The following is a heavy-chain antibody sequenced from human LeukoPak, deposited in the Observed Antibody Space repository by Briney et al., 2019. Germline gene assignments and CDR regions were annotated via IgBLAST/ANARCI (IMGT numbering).Heavy chain of an antibody. V-gene: IGHV4-30-2*01. J-gene: IGHJ6*02. Sequence: ASQTLSLTCTVSGGSISSGGYSWSWIRQPPGKGLEWIGEINHSGSTNYNPSLKSRVTISVDTSKNQFSLKLSSVTAADTAVYYCARSVVVVPAAHYYYGMDVWGQGTTVTVSS. D-gene: IGHD2-2*01. CDR2: INHSGST. CDR3: ARSVVVVPAAHYYYGMDV. CDR1: GGSISSGGYS.